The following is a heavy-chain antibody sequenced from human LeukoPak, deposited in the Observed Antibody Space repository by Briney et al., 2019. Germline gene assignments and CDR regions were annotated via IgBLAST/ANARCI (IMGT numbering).Heavy chain of an antibody. J-gene: IGHJ5*02. CDR2: IIPIFGTA. D-gene: IGHD2-21*02. CDR3: ARVGCGGDCYSLSGLRWFDP. V-gene: IGHV1-69*06. Sequence: SVKVSCKASGGTFSSYAISWVRQAPGQGLEWMGGIIPIFGTANYAQKFQGRVTITADKSTSTAYMELSSLRSEDTAVYYCARVGCGGDCYSLSGLRWFDPWGQGTLVTVSS. CDR1: GGTFSSYA.